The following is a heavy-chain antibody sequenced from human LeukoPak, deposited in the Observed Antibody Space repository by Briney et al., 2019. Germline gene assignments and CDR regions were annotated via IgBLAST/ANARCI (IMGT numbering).Heavy chain of an antibody. J-gene: IGHJ4*02. V-gene: IGHV3-7*01. CDR2: IKQDGSEK. Sequence: GGSLRLSCAASGFTFSSYWMSWVRQAPGKGLEWVANIKQDGSEKYYVDSVKGRFTISRDNAKNSLYLQMNSLRAEDTAVYYCARPYDSSGYYYYYFDYWGQGTLVTVSS. D-gene: IGHD3-22*01. CDR1: GFTFSSYW. CDR3: ARPYDSSGYYYYYFDY.